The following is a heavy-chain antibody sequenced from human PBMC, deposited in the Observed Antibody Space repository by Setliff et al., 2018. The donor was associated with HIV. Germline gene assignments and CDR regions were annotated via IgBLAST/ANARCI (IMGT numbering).Heavy chain of an antibody. D-gene: IGHD2-8*01. CDR2: INPLFGTT. V-gene: IGHV1-69*05. CDR3: ASGSGYCNKGDCYIGVHRTPDKYYFDS. CDR1: GDTFSNYA. J-gene: IGHJ4*02. Sequence: AASVKVSCKASGDTFSNYAITWVRQAPGQGLEWMGGINPLFGTTNYAHNFQGRLTITTDQIMSTAYMELTRLRSEDTAVYYCASGSGYCNKGDCYIGVHRTPDKYYFDSWGQGTLVTVSS.